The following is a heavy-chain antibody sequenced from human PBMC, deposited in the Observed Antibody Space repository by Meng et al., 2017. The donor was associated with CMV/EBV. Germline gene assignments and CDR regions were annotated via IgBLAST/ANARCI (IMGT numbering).Heavy chain of an antibody. CDR2: IRYDGSNK. J-gene: IGHJ6*02. V-gene: IGHV3-30*02. CDR1: KFTFSSYG. Sequence: GGSLRLSCAASKFTFSSYGMHWVRQAPGKGLEWVAFIRYDGSNKHYADSVKGRFTISRDNSKNTLYLQMNSLRPEDTAVYYCAKDLFGGYCSGTSCHTNPYYYGMDVWGQGTTVTVSS. D-gene: IGHD2-2*01. CDR3: AKDLFGGYCSGTSCHTNPYYYGMDV.